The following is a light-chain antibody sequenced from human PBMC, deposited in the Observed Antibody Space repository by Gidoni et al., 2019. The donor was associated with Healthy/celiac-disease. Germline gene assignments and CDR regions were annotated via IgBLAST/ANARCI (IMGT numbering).Light chain of an antibody. CDR3: QQRSNWPPIT. CDR1: QSVSSY. Sequence: EIVLTQSLATLPLSPGERATLPSRASQSVSSYLAWYQQKPGQAPRLLIYDASNRATGIPARFSGSGSGTDFTLTISSLETEDFAVYYCQQRSNWPPITFGQGTRLEIK. J-gene: IGKJ5*01. CDR2: DAS. V-gene: IGKV3-11*01.